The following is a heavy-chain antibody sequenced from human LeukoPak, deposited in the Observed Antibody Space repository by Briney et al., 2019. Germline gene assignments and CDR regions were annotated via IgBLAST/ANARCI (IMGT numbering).Heavy chain of an antibody. Sequence: GGSLRLSCAASGFTISNYWLGWVRQAPGKRLEWVANMNIDGSEKYYADSVKGRFSISRDNARNSVYLQVASLRVEDTAVYYCARDPVEWELLLDYWGQGTLVTVSS. J-gene: IGHJ4*02. V-gene: IGHV3-7*01. CDR2: MNIDGSEK. CDR1: GFTISNYW. D-gene: IGHD1-26*01. CDR3: ARDPVEWELLLDY.